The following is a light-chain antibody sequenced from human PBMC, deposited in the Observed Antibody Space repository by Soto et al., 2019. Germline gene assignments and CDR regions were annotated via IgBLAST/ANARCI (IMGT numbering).Light chain of an antibody. J-gene: IGKJ4*01. CDR1: QDIKSN. Sequence: DIQMTQSPPSLSGFVGDRVSITCRSSQDIKSNLNWYQQKPGEAPKLLISDVSNLETGVPSRFSGSGSGADFTLNISSLQPEDFATYYCQQLNSYPLTFGGGTKVEIK. V-gene: IGKV1-33*01. CDR3: QQLNSYPLT. CDR2: DVS.